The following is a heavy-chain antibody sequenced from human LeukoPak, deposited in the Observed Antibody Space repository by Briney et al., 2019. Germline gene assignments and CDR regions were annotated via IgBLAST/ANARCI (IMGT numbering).Heavy chain of an antibody. V-gene: IGHV4-59*11. Sequence: SETLSLTCTVSGGSISSHYWSWIRQPPGKELEWIAYLFDSVNTKDNPSLQSRLTLSADTSKNQFSLKLSSVTAADTAVYYCATIKRGSIFGYFDFWGQGIKVTVSS. CDR3: ATIKRGSIFGYFDF. CDR2: LFDSVNT. D-gene: IGHD5-18*01. J-gene: IGHJ4*02. CDR1: GGSISSHY.